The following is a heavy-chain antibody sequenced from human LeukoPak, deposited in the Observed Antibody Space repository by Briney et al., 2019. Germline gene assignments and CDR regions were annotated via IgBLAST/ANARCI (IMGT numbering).Heavy chain of an antibody. Sequence: ASVKVSCKASGYIFTNYGIIWVRQAPGQGLEWMGWISPYNGNTNYAQNFQGRVTMTTDTSTTTAYMELRSLRFDDTALYFCARSHSGSLRAPFDSWGHGTLVTVPS. V-gene: IGHV1-18*01. CDR3: ARSHSGSLRAPFDS. D-gene: IGHD3-22*01. CDR2: ISPYNGNT. CDR1: GYIFTNYG. J-gene: IGHJ4*01.